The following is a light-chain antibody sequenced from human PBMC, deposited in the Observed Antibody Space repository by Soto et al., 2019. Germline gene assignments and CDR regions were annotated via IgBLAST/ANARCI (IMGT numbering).Light chain of an antibody. Sequence: DVVMTQSPDSLALSLRERATINCKSRQSLLSSSDNRNYLAWFQQKVGQPPKLLIRWASTRESGVPDRFSASGYATDFNLTINSLQAEDVAVYYCQTYYRVPLTFGGGTKVDIK. J-gene: IGKJ4*01. V-gene: IGKV4-1*01. CDR3: QTYYRVPLT. CDR2: WAS. CDR1: QSLLSSSDNRNY.